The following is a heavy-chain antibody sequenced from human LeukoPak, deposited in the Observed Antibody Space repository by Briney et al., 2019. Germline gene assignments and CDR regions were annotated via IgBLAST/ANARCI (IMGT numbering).Heavy chain of an antibody. V-gene: IGHV4-59*01. Sequence: PSETLSLTCTVSGGSISSYYWSWIRQPPGKGLEWIGYVYYSGSTNYNPSLKSRVTISVDTSKNQFSLKLSSVTAADTAVYYCARDLIGSASSYSSGAWDYWGQGTLVTVSS. CDR2: VYYSGST. J-gene: IGHJ4*02. D-gene: IGHD3-22*01. CDR1: GGSISSYY. CDR3: ARDLIGSASSYSSGAWDY.